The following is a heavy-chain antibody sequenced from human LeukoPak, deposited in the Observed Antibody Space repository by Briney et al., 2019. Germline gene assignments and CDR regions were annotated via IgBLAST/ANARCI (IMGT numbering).Heavy chain of an antibody. CDR3: ATVGWELASRYFDY. D-gene: IGHD1-26*01. CDR2: FDLEDGET. V-gene: IGHV1-24*01. J-gene: IGHJ4*02. Sequence: ASVKVSCKVSGYTLTELSMHWVRQAPGKGLEWMGGFDLEDGETIYAQKFQGRVTMTEDTSTDTAYMELSSLRSEDTAVYYCATVGWELASRYFDYWGQGTLVTVSS. CDR1: GYTLTELS.